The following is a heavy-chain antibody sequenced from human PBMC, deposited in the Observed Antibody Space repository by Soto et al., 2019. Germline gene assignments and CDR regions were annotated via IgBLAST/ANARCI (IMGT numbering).Heavy chain of an antibody. Sequence: SETLSLTCTVSGFAISRGYYWSWVRQPPGQGLEWIGSIYPSVSSYHNPSLETRLRLSIDKSKNQFTLNLTSLTAADTALYFCAREKVGTTFFDNWGQGIQVTVSS. CDR3: AREKVGTTFFDN. V-gene: IGHV4-38-2*02. D-gene: IGHD1-26*01. J-gene: IGHJ4*02. CDR1: GFAISRGYY. CDR2: IYPSVSS.